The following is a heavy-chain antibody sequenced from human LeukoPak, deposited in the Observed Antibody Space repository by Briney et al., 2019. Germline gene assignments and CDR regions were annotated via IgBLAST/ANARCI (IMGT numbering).Heavy chain of an antibody. CDR3: AKAAAAPGFDF. J-gene: IGHJ4*02. V-gene: IGHV3-23*01. D-gene: IGHD6-13*01. Sequence: GGSLRLSCAASGFTSSSYALKWVRQAPGKGLEWVATVSGSGDRMYHADSVKGRFTISRDNSKNTIYLQMNSLRAEDTALYYCAKAAAAPGFDFWGQGTLVTVSS. CDR2: VSGSGDRM. CDR1: GFTSSSYA.